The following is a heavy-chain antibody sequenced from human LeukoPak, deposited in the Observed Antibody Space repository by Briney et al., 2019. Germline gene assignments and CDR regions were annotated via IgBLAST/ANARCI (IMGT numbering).Heavy chain of an antibody. V-gene: IGHV1-69*04. Sequence: ASVKVSCKASGGTFSSYAISWVRQAPGQGLEWMGRIIPILGIANYAQKFQGRVTITADKSTSPAYMELSSLRSEDTAVYYCARDAPGYYGSGSYYYFDYWGQGTLVTVSS. CDR2: IIPILGIA. CDR3: ARDAPGYYGSGSYYYFDY. CDR1: GGTFSSYA. J-gene: IGHJ4*02. D-gene: IGHD3-10*01.